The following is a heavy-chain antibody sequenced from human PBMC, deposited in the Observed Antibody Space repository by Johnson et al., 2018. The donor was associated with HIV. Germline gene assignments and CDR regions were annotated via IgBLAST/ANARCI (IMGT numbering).Heavy chain of an antibody. J-gene: IGHJ3*02. CDR1: GFTFSSNP. V-gene: IGHV3-30-3*01. CDR2: MSFDGNNR. D-gene: IGHD1-14*01. CDR3: ARVAFTAPDVGAFDI. Sequence: VQLVESGGGVVQPGRSLRLSCAASGFTFSSNPMHWVRQAPGKGLEWVAVMSFDGNNRYYADSVKGRFTISRDNSKNTLYLQMNSLRAEDTAVYYCARVAFTAPDVGAFDIWGQGTMVTVSS.